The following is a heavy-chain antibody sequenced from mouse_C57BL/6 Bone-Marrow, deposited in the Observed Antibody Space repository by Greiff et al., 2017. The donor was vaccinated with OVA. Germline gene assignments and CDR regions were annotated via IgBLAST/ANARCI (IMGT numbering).Heavy chain of an antibody. J-gene: IGHJ1*03. V-gene: IGHV5-16*01. Sequence: DVHLVESEGGLVQPGSSMKLSCTASGFTFSDYYMAWVRQVPEKGLEWVANINYDGSSTYYMDSLKSRFIISRDNAKNSLYLQMSSLTSEDTATYYCARERNWYLDDWGTGTTLTVSS. CDR3: ARERNWYLDD. CDR2: INYDGSST. CDR1: GFTFSDYY.